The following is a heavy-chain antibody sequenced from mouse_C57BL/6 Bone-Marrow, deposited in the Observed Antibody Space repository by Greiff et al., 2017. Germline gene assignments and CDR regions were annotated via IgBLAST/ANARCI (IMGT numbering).Heavy chain of an antibody. CDR3: ARGLRPPSAY. D-gene: IGHD1-2*01. V-gene: IGHV3-6*01. J-gene: IGHJ3*01. Sequence: EVQLQESGPGLVKPSQSLSLTCSVTGYSITSGYYWNWIRQFPGNKLEWMGYISYDGSNNYNPSLKNRISIPRDTSKNQFFLKLNSVTTEDTATYYCARGLRPPSAYWGQGTLVTVSA. CDR1: GYSITSGYY. CDR2: ISYDGSN.